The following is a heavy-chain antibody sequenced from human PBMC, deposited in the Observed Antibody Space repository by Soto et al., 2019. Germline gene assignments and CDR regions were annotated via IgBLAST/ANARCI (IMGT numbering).Heavy chain of an antibody. CDR3: ARDRLRNYYDSSGYPGGYYYYYGMDV. J-gene: IGHJ6*02. Sequence: SETLSLTCTVSGGSISSYYWSWIRQPPGKGLEWIGYIYYSGSSNYNPFLKSRVTISVDTSKNQFSLKLSSVTAADTAVYYCARDRLRNYYDSSGYPGGYYYYYGMDVWGQRTTVTVSS. D-gene: IGHD3-22*01. V-gene: IGHV4-59*01. CDR1: GGSISSYY. CDR2: IYYSGSS.